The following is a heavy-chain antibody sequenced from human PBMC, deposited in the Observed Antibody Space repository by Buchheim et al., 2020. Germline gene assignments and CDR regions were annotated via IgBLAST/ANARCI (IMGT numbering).Heavy chain of an antibody. V-gene: IGHV3-48*01. D-gene: IGHD6-19*01. CDR3: ARSRTAGTYYFDY. CDR2: IGSSGSAK. Sequence: EVQLVESGGGLVQPGGSLRLSCAASGFSFSSYTTNWVRQAPGKGLEWVSYIGSSGSAKYYADSVKGRFTISRDNANNPLYLQMNSLRVEDTAVYYCARSRTAGTYYFDYWGQGAL. CDR1: GFSFSSYT. J-gene: IGHJ4*02.